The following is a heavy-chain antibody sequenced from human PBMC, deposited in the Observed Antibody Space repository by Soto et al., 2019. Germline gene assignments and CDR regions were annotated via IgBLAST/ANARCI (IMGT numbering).Heavy chain of an antibody. V-gene: IGHV5-51*01. Sequence: GESLKISCETSGYNFISFWIAWVRQMPGKGLEWMGLIYPGDSDTTYSPAFQGQVTISVDRSTKTAYLQWSSLKASDTAMYYCARQAYYGSGTYYSDSWGQGTLVTVSS. CDR3: ARQAYYGSGTYYSDS. D-gene: IGHD3-10*01. J-gene: IGHJ4*02. CDR1: GYNFISFW. CDR2: IYPGDSDT.